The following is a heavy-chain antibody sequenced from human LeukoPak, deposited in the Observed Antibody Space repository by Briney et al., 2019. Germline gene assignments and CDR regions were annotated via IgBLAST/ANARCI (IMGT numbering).Heavy chain of an antibody. D-gene: IGHD2-21*02. CDR2: IYSGGST. V-gene: IGHV3-53*01. Sequence: GGSLRLSCAASGFTVSSNYMSWVRQAPGKGLEWVSVIYSGGSTYYADSVKGRFTISRDNSKNTLYLQMNSLRAGDTAVYYCAKSHHVTAIDYWGQGTLVTVSS. CDR3: AKSHHVTAIDY. CDR1: GFTVSSNY. J-gene: IGHJ4*02.